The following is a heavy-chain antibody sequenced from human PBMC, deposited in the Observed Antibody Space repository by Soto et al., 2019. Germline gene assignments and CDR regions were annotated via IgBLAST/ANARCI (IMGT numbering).Heavy chain of an antibody. CDR2: MYSGGGST. CDR1: GFTVSGDY. J-gene: IGHJ5*02. CDR3: ARHDWFDP. V-gene: IGHV3-66*04. Sequence: EVQVVESGGGLVQPGESLRLSCAASGFTVSGDYMSWVRQAPGKGLEWVSVMYSGGGSTYYADSVRGRFVISRDNSKNTVYLQMNNLRPEDTAVYYCARHDWFDPWDQGTLVTVSS.